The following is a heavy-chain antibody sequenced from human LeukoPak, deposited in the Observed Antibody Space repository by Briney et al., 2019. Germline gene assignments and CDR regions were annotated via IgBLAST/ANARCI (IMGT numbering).Heavy chain of an antibody. CDR1: GGSIRSSYYY. D-gene: IGHD3-10*01. CDR3: ARLMVRGVINIDY. J-gene: IGHJ4*02. Sequence: SETLSLTCTVSGGSIRSSYYYWGWIRQPPGKGLEWIGSIYDSGSTYYNPSLKSRVTISVDTSKNQFSLKLSSVTAADTAVYYCARLMVRGVINIDYWGQGTLVTVSS. V-gene: IGHV4-39*07. CDR2: IYDSGST.